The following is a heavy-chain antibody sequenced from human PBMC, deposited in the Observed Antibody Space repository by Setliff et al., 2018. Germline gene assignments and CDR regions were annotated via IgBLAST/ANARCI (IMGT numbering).Heavy chain of an antibody. Sequence: PSETLSLTCAVSGGPTIGYYWTWIRQAPGKGLEWIGYIHPWGGSSESTNYSPSLKSRITISLGKSKSQFSLKLTSVTVADTAVYYCARGLHSGTYWGTRPLGLDYWGQGSLVTVSS. D-gene: IGHD1-26*01. V-gene: IGHV4-59*08. CDR2: IHPWGGSSEST. CDR1: GGPTIGYY. J-gene: IGHJ4*02. CDR3: ARGLHSGTYWGTRPLGLDY.